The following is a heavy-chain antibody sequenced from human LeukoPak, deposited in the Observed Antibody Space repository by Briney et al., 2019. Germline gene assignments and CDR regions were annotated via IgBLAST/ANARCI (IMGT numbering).Heavy chain of an antibody. J-gene: IGHJ4*02. CDR1: GFTFSSYW. D-gene: IGHD1-7*01. CDR3: ARASTGTTH. CDR2: IKQDGSEK. Sequence: GGSLRLSCAAFGFTFSSYWMSWVRQAPGKGLEWVANIKQDGSEKYYVDSVKGRFTISRDNAKNSLYLQMNSLRAEDTAVYYCARASTGTTHWGQGTLVTVSS. V-gene: IGHV3-7*01.